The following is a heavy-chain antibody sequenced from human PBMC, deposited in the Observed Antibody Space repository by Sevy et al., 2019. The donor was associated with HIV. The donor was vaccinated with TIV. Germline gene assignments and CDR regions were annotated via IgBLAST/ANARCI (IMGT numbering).Heavy chain of an antibody. J-gene: IGHJ6*03. D-gene: IGHD3-3*01. V-gene: IGHV3-11*06. Sequence: GGSLRLSCAASGFTFSDYYMSWIRQAPGKGLEWVSYISSSSSYTNYADSVKGRFTISRVNAKNSLYLQMNSLRAEDTAVYYCARSIFGVVTEGYYYYYMDVWGKGTTVTVSS. CDR2: ISSSSSYT. CDR1: GFTFSDYY. CDR3: ARSIFGVVTEGYYYYYMDV.